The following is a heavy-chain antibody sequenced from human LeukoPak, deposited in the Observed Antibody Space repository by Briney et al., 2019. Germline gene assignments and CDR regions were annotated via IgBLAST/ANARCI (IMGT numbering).Heavy chain of an antibody. Sequence: GGSLRLSCAASGFTFSSYWMTWVRQAPGKGLGWVAKIKQDGSEGNYVDSVKGRFTISRDNAKNSLYLQMNSLRAEDTAVYYCASTATLSYWGQGTLVTVSS. CDR3: ASTATLSY. J-gene: IGHJ4*02. CDR1: GFTFSSYW. CDR2: IKQDGSEG. D-gene: IGHD2-15*01. V-gene: IGHV3-7*01.